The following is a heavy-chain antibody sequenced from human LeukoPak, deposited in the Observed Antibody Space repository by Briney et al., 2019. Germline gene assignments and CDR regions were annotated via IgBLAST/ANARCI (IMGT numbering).Heavy chain of an antibody. J-gene: IGHJ6*03. CDR1: GGTFSSYA. CDR2: IIPIFGTA. V-gene: IGHV1-69*13. CDR3: ARGEGIAAAGPGYYYYYMDV. D-gene: IGHD6-13*01. Sequence: GASVKVSCTASGGTFSSYAISWVRQAPGQGLEWMGGIIPIFGTANYAQKFQGRVTITADESKNTAYMELSSLRSEDTAVYYCARGEGIAAAGPGYYYYYMDVWGKGTTVTVSS.